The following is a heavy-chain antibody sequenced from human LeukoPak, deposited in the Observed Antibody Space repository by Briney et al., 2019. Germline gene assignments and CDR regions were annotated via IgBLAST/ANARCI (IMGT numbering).Heavy chain of an antibody. Sequence: PGGSLRLSCAASGFTFSSYSMNWVRQAPGKGLEWVSSISSSSSYIYYADSVKGRFTISRDNAKNSLYLQMNSLRDDDTAVYYCAGDAAADFDYWGQGTLVTVSS. V-gene: IGHV3-21*01. CDR1: GFTFSSYS. J-gene: IGHJ4*02. CDR3: AGDAAADFDY. D-gene: IGHD6-13*01. CDR2: ISSSSSYI.